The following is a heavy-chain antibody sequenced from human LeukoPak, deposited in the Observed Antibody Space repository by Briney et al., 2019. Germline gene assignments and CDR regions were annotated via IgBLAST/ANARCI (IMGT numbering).Heavy chain of an antibody. CDR1: GFTFSSYG. CDR3: ARAPTPSTYYDFWSGYYSNWFDP. D-gene: IGHD3-3*01. CDR2: MWYDGNNK. V-gene: IGHV3-33*01. J-gene: IGHJ5*02. Sequence: PGGSLRLSCAASGFTFSSYGMHWVRQAPGKGLEWVTVMWYDGNNKYYVDSVKGRFTISRDNSKNTLYLQMNSLRAEDTAVYYCARAPTPSTYYDFWSGYYSNWFDPWGQGTLVTVSS.